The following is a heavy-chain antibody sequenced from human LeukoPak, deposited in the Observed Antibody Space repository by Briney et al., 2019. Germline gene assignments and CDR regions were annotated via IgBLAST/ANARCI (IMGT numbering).Heavy chain of an antibody. Sequence: PGGSLRLSCADSGFTFSTYAMHWVRQAPGKGLEWVGLVSYDGGSKVYADSVRGRCTISGDNSRNRLYLEMNSLRAEDTAVYYCARGTYGSEDKFDFWGQGTLVTVSS. J-gene: IGHJ4*02. CDR2: VSYDGGSK. CDR3: ARGTYGSEDKFDF. CDR1: GFTFSTYA. V-gene: IGHV3-30*04. D-gene: IGHD3-10*01.